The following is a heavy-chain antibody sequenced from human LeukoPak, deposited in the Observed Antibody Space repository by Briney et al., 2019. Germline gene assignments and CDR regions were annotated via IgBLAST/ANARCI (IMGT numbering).Heavy chain of an antibody. CDR2: IYYSGST. Sequence: PSETLSLTCTVSGGSISSSSYYWGWIRQPPGKGLEWIGSIYYSGSTCYNPSLKSRVTISVDTSKNQFSLKLSSVTAADTAVYYCARGLYCSSTSCYWVYGWFDPWGQGTLVTVSS. V-gene: IGHV4-39*07. CDR3: ARGLYCSSTSCYWVYGWFDP. J-gene: IGHJ5*02. D-gene: IGHD2-2*01. CDR1: GGSISSSSYY.